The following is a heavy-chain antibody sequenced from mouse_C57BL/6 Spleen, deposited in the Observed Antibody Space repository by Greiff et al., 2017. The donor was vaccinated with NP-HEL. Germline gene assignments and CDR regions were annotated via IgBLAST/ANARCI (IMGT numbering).Heavy chain of an antibody. V-gene: IGHV5-17*01. J-gene: IGHJ2*01. D-gene: IGHD2-4*01. Sequence: EVKLVESGGGLVKPGGSLKLSCAASGFTFSDYGMHWVRQAPEKGLEWVAYISSGSSTIYYADTVKGRFTISRDNAKNTLFLQMTSLRSEDTAMYYCAREGDDYLYFDYWGQGTTLTVSS. CDR1: GFTFSDYG. CDR2: ISSGSSTI. CDR3: AREGDDYLYFDY.